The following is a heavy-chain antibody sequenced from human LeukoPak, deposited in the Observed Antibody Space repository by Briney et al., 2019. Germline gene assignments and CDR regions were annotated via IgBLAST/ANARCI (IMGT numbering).Heavy chain of an antibody. Sequence: SETLSLTCTVSGGSISGYYWSWIRQPAGKGLEWIGYIYYSGGTNYNPSLKSRVTISVDTSKNQFSLKLSSVTAADTAVYYCARTVVATIGLDYYYYMDVWGKGTTVTVSS. CDR3: ARTVVATIGLDYYYYMDV. D-gene: IGHD5-12*01. J-gene: IGHJ6*03. V-gene: IGHV4-59*01. CDR2: IYYSGGT. CDR1: GGSISGYY.